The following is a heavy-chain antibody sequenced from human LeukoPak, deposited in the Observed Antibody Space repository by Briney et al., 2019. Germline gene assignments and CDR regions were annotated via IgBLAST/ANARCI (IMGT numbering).Heavy chain of an antibody. J-gene: IGHJ4*02. V-gene: IGHV3-53*01. CDR3: AKDGPYSGSYYEFDY. D-gene: IGHD1-26*01. CDR2: LYRGGST. CDR1: GFTVSRNY. Sequence: GGSLRLSCAASGFTVSRNYMNWVRQAPGKGLEWVSVLYRGGSTYYADSVEGRFTISRDNSKNTLYLQMNSLRAEDTAVYYCAKDGPYSGSYYEFDYWGQGTLVTVSS.